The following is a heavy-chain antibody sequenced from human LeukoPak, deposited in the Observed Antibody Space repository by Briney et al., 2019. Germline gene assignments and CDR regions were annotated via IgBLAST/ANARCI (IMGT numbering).Heavy chain of an antibody. CDR1: GGSISSGGYY. V-gene: IGHV4-30-2*01. Sequence: SETLSLTCTVSGGSISSGGYYWSWVRQPPGKGLEWIGYIYHSGSTYYNPSLKSRVTISVDRSKNQFSLKLSSVTAADTAVYYCARDWGGYIDYWGQGTLVTVSS. CDR2: IYHSGST. D-gene: IGHD3-10*01. J-gene: IGHJ4*02. CDR3: ARDWGGYIDY.